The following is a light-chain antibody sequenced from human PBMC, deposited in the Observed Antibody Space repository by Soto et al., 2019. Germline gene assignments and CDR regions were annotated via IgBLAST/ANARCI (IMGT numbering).Light chain of an antibody. Sequence: DNEMTQSPSSVSAFVGGRVTITCRALQGISKWLAWYQQTPGKAPRPLIKAASTLLSGVPSRFSGSGSGTDFTLTIDNLPPEDVATYYCQQADNFQLTFGGGTRVEIK. V-gene: IGKV1-12*01. CDR3: QQADNFQLT. CDR2: AAS. J-gene: IGKJ4*01. CDR1: QGISKW.